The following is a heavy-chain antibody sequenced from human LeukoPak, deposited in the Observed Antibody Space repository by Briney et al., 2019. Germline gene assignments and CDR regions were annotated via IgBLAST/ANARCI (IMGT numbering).Heavy chain of an antibody. CDR2: INHSGST. Sequence: SETLSLTCAVYGGSVSGYYWSWIRQPPGKGLEWIGEINHSGSTNYNPSLKSRVPISVDTSKNQFSLKLSSVTAADTAMYYCARGFNVLRYFDWPSRWFDPWGQGTLVTVSS. D-gene: IGHD3-9*01. J-gene: IGHJ5*02. CDR3: ARGFNVLRYFDWPSRWFDP. CDR1: GGSVSGYY. V-gene: IGHV4-34*01.